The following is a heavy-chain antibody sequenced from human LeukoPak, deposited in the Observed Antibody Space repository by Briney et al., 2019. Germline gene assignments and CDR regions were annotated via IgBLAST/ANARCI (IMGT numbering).Heavy chain of an antibody. CDR3: ARDYGGNSGWFDP. J-gene: IGHJ5*02. CDR1: GYTLASYD. V-gene: IGHV1-8*01. CDR2: MNPNSGTT. Sequence: ASVKVSCRASGYTLASYDINWVRQATGQGLEWMGWMNPNSGTTGYAQKFQDRITLTRDTSISTAYMELSSLTSDDPAVYYCARDYGGNSGWFDPWGQGTLVTVSS. D-gene: IGHD4-23*01.